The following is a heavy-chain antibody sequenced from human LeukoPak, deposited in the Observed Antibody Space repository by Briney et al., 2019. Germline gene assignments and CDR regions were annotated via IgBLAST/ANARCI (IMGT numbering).Heavy chain of an antibody. Sequence: ASVKVSCKASGYTFTGYYMHWVRQAPGQGLEWMGWINPNSGGTNYAQKFQGRVTMTRDTSISTAYMELSRLRSDDTAVYYCARWGTYYYGSGSNVDAFDIWGQGTMVTVS. CDR2: INPNSGGT. CDR1: GYTFTGYY. V-gene: IGHV1-2*02. CDR3: ARWGTYYYGSGSNVDAFDI. D-gene: IGHD3-10*01. J-gene: IGHJ3*02.